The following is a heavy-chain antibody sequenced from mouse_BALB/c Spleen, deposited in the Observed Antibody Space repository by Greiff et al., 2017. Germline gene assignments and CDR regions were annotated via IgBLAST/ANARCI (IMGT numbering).Heavy chain of an antibody. V-gene: IGHV1-77*01. CDR2: IYPGSGNT. D-gene: IGHD1-1*01. Sequence: QVQLKQSGAELARPGASVKLSCKASGYTFTDYYINWVKQRTGQGLEWIGEIYPGSGNTYYNEKFKGKATLTADKSSSTAYMQLSSLTSEDSAVYFCARSSRDYWGQGTTLTVSS. CDR3: ARSSRDY. CDR1: GYTFTDYY. J-gene: IGHJ2*01.